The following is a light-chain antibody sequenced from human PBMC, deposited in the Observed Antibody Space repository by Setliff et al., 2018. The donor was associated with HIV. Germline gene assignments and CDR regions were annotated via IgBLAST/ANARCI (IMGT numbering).Light chain of an antibody. CDR1: SSDVGTYNL. Sequence: QSVLAQPASVSGSPGQSIIISCTGTSSDVGTYNLVSWYQQHPGKAPKLLISEVTKRPSGVSNRFSGSKSGNTASLTISGPQAEDEADYYCCSYAGSSTCVFGTGTKVTV. CDR3: CSYAGSSTCV. CDR2: EVT. J-gene: IGLJ1*01. V-gene: IGLV2-23*02.